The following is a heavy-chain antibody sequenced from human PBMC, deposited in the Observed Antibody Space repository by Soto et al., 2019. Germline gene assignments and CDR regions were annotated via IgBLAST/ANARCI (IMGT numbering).Heavy chain of an antibody. CDR1: GYSFTSYW. J-gene: IGHJ6*02. CDR2: IDPSDSYT. D-gene: IGHD5-12*01. V-gene: IGHV5-10-1*01. Sequence: PGESLKISCKGSGYSFTSYWISWVRQMPGKGLEWMGRIDPSDSYTNYSPSFQGHVTISADKSISTAYLQWSSLKASDTAMYYCATVKSGFKKRDYYGMDVWGQGTTVTVSS. CDR3: ATVKSGFKKRDYYGMDV.